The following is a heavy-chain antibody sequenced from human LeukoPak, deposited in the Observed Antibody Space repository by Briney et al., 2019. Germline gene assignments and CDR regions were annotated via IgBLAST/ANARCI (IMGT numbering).Heavy chain of an antibody. D-gene: IGHD4-11*01. V-gene: IGHV4-59*08. CDR2: IYNSGNT. CDR1: GGSISSYH. Sequence: SETLSLTCTVSGGSISSYHWSWIRQPPGKGLEWIGCIYNSGNTYYNTSLKSRVTISADTSNNQCSLRLSSVTAADTAVYYCARSVPSLDYLFDSWGHGTLVTVSS. CDR3: ARSVPSLDYLFDS. J-gene: IGHJ5*01.